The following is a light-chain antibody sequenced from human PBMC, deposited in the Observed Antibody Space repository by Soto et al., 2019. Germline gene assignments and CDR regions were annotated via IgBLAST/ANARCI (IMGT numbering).Light chain of an antibody. J-gene: IGLJ1*01. CDR1: SSDIGDYNY. CDR3: NSYTSTKPYV. V-gene: IGLV2-14*01. Sequence: SALSQPASLSGAPGQSITISFTGTSSDIGDYNYVSWFQQHPGRAPKLLIFEVTNRPSGVSNRFSGSKSGYTASLTISGLQTEDEADYYCNSYTSTKPYVFGTGTKVTVL. CDR2: EVT.